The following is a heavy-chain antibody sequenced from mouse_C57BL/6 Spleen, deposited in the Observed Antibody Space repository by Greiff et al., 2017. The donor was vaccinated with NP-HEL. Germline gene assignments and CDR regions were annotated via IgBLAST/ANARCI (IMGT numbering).Heavy chain of an antibody. CDR2: IRLKSDNYAT. Sequence: EVKLQESGGGLVQPGGSMKLSCVASGFTFSNYWMNWVRQSPEKGLEWVAQIRLKSDNYATHYAESVKGRFTISRDDSKSSVYLQMNNLRAEDTGIYYCTVIYYYGSGGYWGQGTTLTVSS. J-gene: IGHJ2*01. CDR3: TVIYYYGSGGY. CDR1: GFTFSNYW. V-gene: IGHV6-3*01. D-gene: IGHD1-1*01.